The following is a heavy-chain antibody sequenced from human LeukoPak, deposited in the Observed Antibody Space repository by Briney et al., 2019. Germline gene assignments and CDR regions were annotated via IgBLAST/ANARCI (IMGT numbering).Heavy chain of an antibody. V-gene: IGHV3-33*01. J-gene: IGHJ4*02. CDR2: IWYDGNNK. CDR3: ARSTSSEYDIYHFDY. Sequence: GGSLRLSCAASGFTFSSYGMHWVRQAPGKGLEWVAVIWYDGNNKYYADSVKGRFTIPRDNSKNTLYLQMDSLRAEDTAVYYCARSTSSEYDIYHFDYWGQGTLVTVSS. D-gene: IGHD3-9*01. CDR1: GFTFSSYG.